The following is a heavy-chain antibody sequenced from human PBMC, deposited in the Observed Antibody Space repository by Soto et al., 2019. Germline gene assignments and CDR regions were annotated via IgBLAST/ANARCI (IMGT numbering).Heavy chain of an antibody. CDR1: GYTFTSYD. D-gene: IGHD1-1*01. Sequence: QVQLVQSGAEVKKPGASVKVSCKASGYTFTSYDINWVRQATGQGLEWMGWMNPNSGNTGYAQKFQGRVTRNRNTSMSTAYREMSSRRAEDTAVCSCASSHPTTTGDYWGQGTLVTVSS. CDR2: MNPNSGNT. V-gene: IGHV1-8*01. J-gene: IGHJ4*02. CDR3: ASSHPTTTGDY.